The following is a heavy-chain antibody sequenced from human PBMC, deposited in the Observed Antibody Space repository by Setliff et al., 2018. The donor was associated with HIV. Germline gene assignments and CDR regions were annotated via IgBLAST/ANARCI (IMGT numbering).Heavy chain of an antibody. V-gene: IGHV4-31*03. CDR1: GGSISSGGYY. CDR3: ARDGIYDYSNYVDAFDI. CDR2: IYYSGST. D-gene: IGHD4-4*01. Sequence: SETLSLTCTVSGGSISSGGYYWSWIRQHPGKGLEYIGYIYYSGSTYYNPSLKSRVTISVDTSKNQFSLRLNSVTAADTAVYYCARDGIYDYSNYVDAFDIWGQGTMGTVSS. J-gene: IGHJ3*02.